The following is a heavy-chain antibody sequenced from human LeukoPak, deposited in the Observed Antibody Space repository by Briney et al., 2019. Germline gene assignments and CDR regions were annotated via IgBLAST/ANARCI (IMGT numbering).Heavy chain of an antibody. V-gene: IGHV3-30*03. CDR1: RFSFSNYG. Sequence: GGSLRLSCAASRFSFSNYGMHWVRQAPGKGLEWVSVISADGETKHYGDSVKGRFTVSRDNSKNTLYLQMNSLRAEDTAVYYCAAHWDGDGDAIDIWGQGTMVTVSS. CDR3: AAHWDGDGDAIDI. J-gene: IGHJ3*02. D-gene: IGHD4-17*01. CDR2: ISADGETK.